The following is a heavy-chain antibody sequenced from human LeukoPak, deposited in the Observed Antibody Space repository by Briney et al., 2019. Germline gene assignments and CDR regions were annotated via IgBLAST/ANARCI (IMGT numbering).Heavy chain of an antibody. CDR2: INRDGSTT. J-gene: IGHJ4*02. D-gene: IGHD3-10*01. CDR1: GFTFSNYW. CDR3: ARYKKSGESSEIDY. V-gene: IGHV3-74*03. Sequence: GGSLRLSCAASGFTFSNYWVHWVRQAPGKGLVRVSRINRDGSTTKYADSVKGRFTVSRDNAKNTLNLQMNSLRAEDTAVYYCARYKKSGESSEIDYWGQGTLVTVSS.